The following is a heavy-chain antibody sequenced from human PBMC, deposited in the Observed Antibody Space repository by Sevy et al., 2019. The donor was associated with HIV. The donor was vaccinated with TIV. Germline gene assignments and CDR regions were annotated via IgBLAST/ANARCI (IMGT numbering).Heavy chain of an antibody. V-gene: IGHV4-59*01. CDR3: ASHWGVTRPFDP. D-gene: IGHD4-17*01. J-gene: IGHJ5*02. CDR2: IYYSGNT. Sequence: SETLSLTCSVFGDSISTYYWTWIRQPPGKGLEWIGYIYYSGNTNFNPSLKRRVTMSVDTSKNQFSLKLSSVTAADTAVYYYASHWGVTRPFDPWGQGTLVTVSS. CDR1: GDSISTYY.